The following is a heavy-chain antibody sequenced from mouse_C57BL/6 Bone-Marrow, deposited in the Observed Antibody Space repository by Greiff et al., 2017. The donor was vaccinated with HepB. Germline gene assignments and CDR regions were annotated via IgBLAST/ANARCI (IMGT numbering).Heavy chain of an antibody. Sequence: EVKLMESGGDLVKPGGSLKLSCAASGFTFSSYGMSWARQTPDKRLEWVATISSGGSYTYYPDSVKGRFTISRDNAKNTLYLQMSSLKSEDTAMYYCAVPTIVTTRTYWGQGTLVTVSA. J-gene: IGHJ3*01. CDR1: GFTFSSYG. CDR3: AVPTIVTTRTY. D-gene: IGHD2-5*01. CDR2: ISSGGSYT. V-gene: IGHV5-6*01.